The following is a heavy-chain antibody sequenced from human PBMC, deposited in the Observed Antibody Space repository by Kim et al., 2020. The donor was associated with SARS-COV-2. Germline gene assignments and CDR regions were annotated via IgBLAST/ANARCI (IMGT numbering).Heavy chain of an antibody. CDR1: GGSVSSGSYY. CDR3: ARRTPNYFGSGSYYYFGF. J-gene: IGHJ4*02. Sequence: SETLSLTCSVSGGSVSSGSYYWSWLRQPPGKGLEWIGYIYYSGSTNYNPSLKSRVTISVDTSKNQFSLKLNSVTAADTAVYYCARRTPNYFGSGSYYYFGFWGQGTLVTVSS. V-gene: IGHV4-61*01. D-gene: IGHD3-10*01. CDR2: IYYSGST.